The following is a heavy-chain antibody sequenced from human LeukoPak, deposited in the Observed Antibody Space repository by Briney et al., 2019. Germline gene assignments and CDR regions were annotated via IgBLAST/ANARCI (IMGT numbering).Heavy chain of an antibody. J-gene: IGHJ4*02. V-gene: IGHV3-7*04. D-gene: IGHD6-13*01. CDR3: VRQNNSSWLQFFDF. CDR1: GFTFSTYW. CDR2: IKQDGSAK. Sequence: PGGSLRLSCAASGFTFSTYWMTWVRQAPGKGLEWVANIKQDGSAKSYLDSVQGRFTISRDNAKNSLYLQMNSLRAEDTALYYCVRQNNSSWLQFFDFWGQGTLVTVSS.